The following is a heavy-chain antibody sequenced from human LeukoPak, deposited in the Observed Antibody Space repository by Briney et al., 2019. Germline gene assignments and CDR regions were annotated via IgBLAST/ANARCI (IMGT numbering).Heavy chain of an antibody. CDR1: GFTFSSYW. D-gene: IGHD6-19*01. CDR2: IKQDGSEK. Sequence: PGGSLRLSCAASGFTFSSYWMSWVRQAPGKGLEWVANIKQDGSEKYYVDSVKGRFTISRDNAKNSLYLQMNSLRAEDTAVYYCAREEIEGGWYRKGSDAFDIWGQGTMVTVSS. CDR3: AREEIEGGWYRKGSDAFDI. V-gene: IGHV3-7*01. J-gene: IGHJ3*02.